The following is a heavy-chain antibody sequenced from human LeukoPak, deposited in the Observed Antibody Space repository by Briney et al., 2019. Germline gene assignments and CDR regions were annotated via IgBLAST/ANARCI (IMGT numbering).Heavy chain of an antibody. CDR2: INSDGSST. CDR3: ARGYCSSTSCSNPPFDY. Sequence: PGGSLRLSCAAPGFTFSSYWMHWVRQAPGKGLVWVSRINSDGSSTSYADSVKGRFTISRDNAKNTLYLQMNSLRAEDTAVYYCARGYCSSTSCSNPPFDYWGQGTLVTVSS. J-gene: IGHJ4*02. V-gene: IGHV3-74*01. D-gene: IGHD2-2*01. CDR1: GFTFSSYW.